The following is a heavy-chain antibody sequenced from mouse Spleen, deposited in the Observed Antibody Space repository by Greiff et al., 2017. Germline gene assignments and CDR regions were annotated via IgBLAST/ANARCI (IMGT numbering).Heavy chain of an antibody. J-gene: IGHJ4*01. D-gene: IGHD2-4*01. CDR2: IDPETGGT. CDR1: GYTFTDYE. Sequence: VNVVESGAELVRPGASVTLSCKASGYTFTDYEMHWVKQTPVHGLEWIGAIDPETGGTAYNQKFKGKAILTADKSSSTAYMELRSLTSEDSAVYYCTKIGGLRPYAMDYWGQGTSVTVSS. V-gene: IGHV1-15*01. CDR3: TKIGGLRPYAMDY.